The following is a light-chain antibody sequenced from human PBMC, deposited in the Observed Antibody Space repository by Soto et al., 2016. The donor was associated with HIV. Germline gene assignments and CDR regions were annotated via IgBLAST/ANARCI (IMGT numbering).Light chain of an antibody. CDR1: QSLLHRNGYDY. Sequence: DIVMTQSPLSLPVTPGEPASISCRSSQSLLHRNGYDYLNWYLQKPGQSPQLLIYLGSNRASGVPDRFSGAGSGTDFALKISRVEAEDVGIYYCMQGTHWPRTFGQGTKVEIK. J-gene: IGKJ1*01. V-gene: IGKV2-28*01. CDR2: LGS. CDR3: MQGTHWPRT.